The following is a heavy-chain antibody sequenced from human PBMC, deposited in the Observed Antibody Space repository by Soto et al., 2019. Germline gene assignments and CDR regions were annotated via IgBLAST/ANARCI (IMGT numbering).Heavy chain of an antibody. J-gene: IGHJ6*02. CDR2: IIPIFGTA. V-gene: IGHV1-69*13. CDR3: ARTYDSSGYPGDYYYGMDV. D-gene: IGHD3-22*01. Sequence: SVKVSCKASGGTFSSYAISWVRQAPGQGLEWMGGIIPIFGTANYAQKFQGGVTITADESTSTAYMELSSLRSEDTAVYYCARTYDSSGYPGDYYYGMDVWGQGTTVTVSS. CDR1: GGTFSSYA.